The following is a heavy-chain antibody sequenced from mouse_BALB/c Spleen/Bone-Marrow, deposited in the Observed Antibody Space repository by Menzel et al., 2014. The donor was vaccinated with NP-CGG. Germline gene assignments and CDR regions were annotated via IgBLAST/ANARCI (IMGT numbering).Heavy chain of an antibody. D-gene: IGHD2-1*01. CDR2: IYPGGGYI. J-gene: IGHJ2*01. V-gene: IGHV1-63*02. CDR3: TREEDDNYDHFFDY. CDR1: GYTFANYW. Sequence: QVQLQQSGAELVRPGTSVKISCKASGYTFANYWLGWLKQRPGHGLEWIGEIYPGGGYINYNEKFKGKATLTADTSSSTAYMRLSSLTSEESAVYFCTREEDDNYDHFFDYWGQGTTLTVSS.